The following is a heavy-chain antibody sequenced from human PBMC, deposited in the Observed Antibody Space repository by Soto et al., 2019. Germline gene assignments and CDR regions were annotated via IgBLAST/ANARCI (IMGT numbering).Heavy chain of an antibody. V-gene: IGHV1-18*01. CDR2: ISAYNGKT. CDR1: GYTFTSYG. D-gene: IGHD3-3*01. CDR3: ASVPLPFYDFWSGYSRRTNNWFDP. Sequence: GASVKVSCKASGYTFTSYGISWVRQAPGQGLEWMGWISAYNGKTNYAQKLQGRVTMTTDTSTSTAYMELRSLRSDDTAMYYCASVPLPFYDFWSGYSRRTNNWFDPWGQGTLVTVSS. J-gene: IGHJ5*02.